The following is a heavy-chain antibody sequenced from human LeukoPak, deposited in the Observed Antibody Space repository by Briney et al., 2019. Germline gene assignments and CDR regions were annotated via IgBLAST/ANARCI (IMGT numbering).Heavy chain of an antibody. CDR2: IYTSGST. J-gene: IGHJ6*02. CDR1: GGSISSYY. V-gene: IGHV4-4*07. Sequence: SETLSLTCTVSGGSISSYYWSWIRQPAGKGLEWIGRIYTSGSTNYNPSLKSRVTMSVDTSKNQFSLKLSSVTAADTAVYYCAREEPDSSGYYYYYYYYGMDVWGQGTTVTVSS. CDR3: AREEPDSSGYYYYYYYYGMDV. D-gene: IGHD3-22*01.